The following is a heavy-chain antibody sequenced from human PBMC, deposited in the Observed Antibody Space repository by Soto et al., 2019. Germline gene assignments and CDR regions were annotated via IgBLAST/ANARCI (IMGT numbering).Heavy chain of an antibody. Sequence: QAQLQISGPGLVKPSETLSLTCSVSGDSVSSGNYYWSWILQPPGKGLEWIGYIYYSGSTNYNPSLKSRVTISLDTSENQFSLKLTSVTAADTAVYYCARANIAAAGTDYSWGQGTLVTVSS. V-gene: IGHV4-61*01. CDR2: IYYSGST. CDR1: GDSVSSGNYY. J-gene: IGHJ4*02. D-gene: IGHD6-13*01. CDR3: ARANIAAAGTDYS.